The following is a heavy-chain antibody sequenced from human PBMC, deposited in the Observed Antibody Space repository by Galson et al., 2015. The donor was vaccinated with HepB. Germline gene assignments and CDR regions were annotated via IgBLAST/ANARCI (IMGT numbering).Heavy chain of an antibody. Sequence: SLRLSCAASGFTFSSLAMTWVRQAPGKGLDWVSTISAGGTYYAESVKGRITISRDNSKNTVYLQMNSLRVDDTAKYYCVKGLFHLDYWGQGALVTVSS. V-gene: IGHV3-23*01. J-gene: IGHJ4*02. CDR1: GFTFSSLA. CDR3: VKGLFHLDY. CDR2: ISAGGT.